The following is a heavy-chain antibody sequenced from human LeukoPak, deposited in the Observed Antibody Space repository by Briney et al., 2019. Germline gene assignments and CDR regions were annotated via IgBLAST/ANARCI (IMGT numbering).Heavy chain of an antibody. CDR1: GYTFTGYY. V-gene: IGHV1-2*02. J-gene: IGHJ4*02. Sequence: ASVKVSCKASGYTFTGYYMHWVRQAPGQGLEWMGWINPNSGGTNYAQKFQVRGTMTRDTSISTAYMELSRLRSDDTAVYYCAGGITMVRGVRNWGQGTLVTVSS. CDR2: INPNSGGT. D-gene: IGHD3-10*01. CDR3: AGGITMVRGVRN.